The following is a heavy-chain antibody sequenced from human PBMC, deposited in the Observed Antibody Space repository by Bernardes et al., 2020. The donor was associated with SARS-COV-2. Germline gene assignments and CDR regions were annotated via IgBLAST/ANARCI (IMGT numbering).Heavy chain of an antibody. CDR1: GYTFTSYD. CDR3: ALPPTNYDRFGMDV. J-gene: IGHJ6*02. V-gene: IGHV1-8*01. D-gene: IGHD3-22*01. CDR2: MNPNSGNT. Sequence: ASVKVSCKASGYTFTSYDINWVRQATGQGLEWMGWMNPNSGNTGYAQKFQGRVTMTRNTSISTAYMELSSLRSEDTAVYYCALPPTNYDRFGMDVWGQGTTVTVSS.